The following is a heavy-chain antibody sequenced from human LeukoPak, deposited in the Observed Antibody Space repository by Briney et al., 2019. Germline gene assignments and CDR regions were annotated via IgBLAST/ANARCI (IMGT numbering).Heavy chain of an antibody. Sequence: ASVKVSCKASGYTFTSYDLNWVRQATGQGLEWMGWMSPNNNNAGCAQKFQGRVTMTMNTSITTAYMELRSLTSEDPAVYYCATKIPRTLYPWGQGTLVTVSS. CDR1: GYTFTSYD. J-gene: IGHJ5*02. V-gene: IGHV1-8*01. D-gene: IGHD2-2*01. CDR2: MSPNNNNA. CDR3: ATKIPRTLYP.